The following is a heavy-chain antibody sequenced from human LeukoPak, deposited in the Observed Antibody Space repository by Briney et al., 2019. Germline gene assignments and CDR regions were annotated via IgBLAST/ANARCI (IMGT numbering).Heavy chain of an antibody. V-gene: IGHV3-21*01. Sequence: GGSLRLSCAASGFTFSSYSMNWVRQAPGKGLEWVSSISSSSSYIYYADSVKGRFTISRDNAKNSLYLQMNSLRAEDTAVYYCARGRYDYVWGSYRYPDAEYFQHWGQGTLVTVSS. CDR3: ARGRYDYVWGSYRYPDAEYFQH. CDR1: GFTFSSYS. D-gene: IGHD3-16*02. CDR2: ISSSSSYI. J-gene: IGHJ1*01.